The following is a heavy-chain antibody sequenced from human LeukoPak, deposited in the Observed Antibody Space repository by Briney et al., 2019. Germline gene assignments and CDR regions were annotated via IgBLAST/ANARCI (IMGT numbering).Heavy chain of an antibody. CDR2: INPNSGGT. Sequence: ASVKVSCKASGYTFTGYYMHWVRQAPGQGLEWMGWINPNSGGTNYAQKFQGRVTMTRDTSISTAYMELSRLRSDDTAVYYCARGEGNGYYDSSGYSDYWGQGTLVTVSS. CDR1: GYTFTGYY. V-gene: IGHV1-2*02. D-gene: IGHD3-22*01. J-gene: IGHJ4*02. CDR3: ARGEGNGYYDSSGYSDY.